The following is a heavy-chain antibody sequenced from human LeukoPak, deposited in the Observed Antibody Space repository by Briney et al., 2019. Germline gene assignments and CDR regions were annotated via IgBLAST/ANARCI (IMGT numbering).Heavy chain of an antibody. J-gene: IGHJ5*02. CDR2: ISAYNGNT. V-gene: IGHV1-18*01. CDR3: ARSSTVATGRGFNWFGP. Sequence: GASVKVSCKASGYTFTSYGISWVRQAPGQGLEWMGWISAYNGNTNYAQKFQGRVTMTTDTSTTTAYMELTSLRSDDTAVYYCARSSTVATGRGFNWFGPWAREPWSPSPQ. D-gene: IGHD4-17*01. CDR1: GYTFTSYG.